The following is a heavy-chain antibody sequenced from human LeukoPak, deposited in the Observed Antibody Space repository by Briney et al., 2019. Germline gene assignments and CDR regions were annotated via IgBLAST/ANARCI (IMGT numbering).Heavy chain of an antibody. CDR1: GFTFSGSP. CDR3: RTFGPDCTSSICPADY. D-gene: IGHD2-2*01. V-gene: IGHV3-73*01. Sequence: GGSLRLSCIASGFTFSGSPMHWVRQASGKGPEWIGRIRSKAENYATAYAASVKGRFTISRDDSKNTAYLQMISLKTEDTAVYYCRTFGPDCTSSICPADYWGQGTLVTVSS. J-gene: IGHJ4*02. CDR2: IRSKAENYAT.